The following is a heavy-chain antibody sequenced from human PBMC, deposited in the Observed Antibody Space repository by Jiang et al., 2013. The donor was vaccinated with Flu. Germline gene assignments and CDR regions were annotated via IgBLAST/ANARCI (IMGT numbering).Heavy chain of an antibody. CDR3: CNFWDSEEGGDTGKVP. Sequence: GLVKPGGSLRLSCAASGFTFKNAWMSWVRQAPGKGLEWVGRIKTKSDGGTTDYAAPVKGRFTISRDDSRSTLYLQMDSLKTDDTAVYFCCNFWDSEEGGDTGKVPWGQGTLVTVSS. CDR1: GFTFKNAW. J-gene: IGHJ5*02. D-gene: IGHD3-3*01. V-gene: IGHV3-15*01. CDR2: IKTKSDGGTT.